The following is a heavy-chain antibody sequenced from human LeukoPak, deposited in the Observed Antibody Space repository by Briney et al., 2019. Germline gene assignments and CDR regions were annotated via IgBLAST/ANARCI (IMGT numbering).Heavy chain of an antibody. CDR1: GFTFSSYW. J-gene: IGHJ3*01. Sequence: PGGSLRLSCAASGFTFSSYWMHWVRQAPGKGLVWVSRINSDGSSTSYADSVKGRFTISRDNAKNTLYLQMNSLRAEDTAVYYCSLSALKYPFDVWGQGTKVTVSS. CDR3: SLSALKYPFDV. D-gene: IGHD6-6*01. V-gene: IGHV3-74*01. CDR2: INSDGSST.